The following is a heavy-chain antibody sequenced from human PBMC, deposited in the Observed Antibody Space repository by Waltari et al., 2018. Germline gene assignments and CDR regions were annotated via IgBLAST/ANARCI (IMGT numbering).Heavy chain of an antibody. D-gene: IGHD6-25*01. CDR1: GGTFSSYA. CDR3: ARGSSGYWCYDL. CDR2: IVTIFGTA. J-gene: IGHJ2*01. V-gene: IGHV1-69*13. Sequence: QVQLVQSGAEVKKPGSSVMVSCKASGGTFSSYAISWVRQAPGQGLEWMGGIVTIFGTANDAQKCQGRVTNTAEESTCTAYMELSSQSSEDTAVYYCARGSSGYWCYDLWGRGTLVTVSS.